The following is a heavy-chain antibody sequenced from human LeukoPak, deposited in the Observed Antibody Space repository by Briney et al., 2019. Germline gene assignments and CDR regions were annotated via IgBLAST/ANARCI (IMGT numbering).Heavy chain of an antibody. J-gene: IGHJ4*02. CDR3: ARGVSVYYDSSGYYYFDY. V-gene: IGHV4-31*03. CDR2: IYYSGST. D-gene: IGHD3-22*01. CDR1: GDSISSDAFY. Sequence: SQTLSLTCTVSGDSISSDAFYWSWVRQHPGKDLEWIGYIYYSGSTSYNPSLKSRPTISVDTSKNQFSLKLRSVTAADTAVYYCARGVSVYYDSSGYYYFDYWGQGTLVTVSS.